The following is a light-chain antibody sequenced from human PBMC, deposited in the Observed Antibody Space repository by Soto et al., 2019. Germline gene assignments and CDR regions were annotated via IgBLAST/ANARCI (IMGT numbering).Light chain of an antibody. CDR1: QSVSSTD. Sequence: EIVLTQSPGTLSLSPGERATLSCRVSQSVSSTDLAWYQQKPGQAPRLLIYGASSRATGIPDRFSGSGSGTDFTLTISRLEPEDFAVYYCQQYGSIPYTFGQGTKLEIK. CDR2: GAS. CDR3: QQYGSIPYT. J-gene: IGKJ2*01. V-gene: IGKV3-20*01.